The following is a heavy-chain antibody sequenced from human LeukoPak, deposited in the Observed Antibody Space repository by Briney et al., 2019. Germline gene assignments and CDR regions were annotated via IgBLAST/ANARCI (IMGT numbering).Heavy chain of an antibody. CDR1: GGSISSGSYY. D-gene: IGHD6-19*01. J-gene: IGHJ6*02. CDR2: IYYSGST. CDR3: AIQRLDGTDV. Sequence: PSETLSLTCTVSGGSISSGSYYWGWIRQPPGKGLEWIGSIYYSGSTYYNASLKSRVTTSVDTSKNQFSLKLTSVTAADTAVYYCAIQRLDGTDVWGQGITVTVSS. V-gene: IGHV4-39*01.